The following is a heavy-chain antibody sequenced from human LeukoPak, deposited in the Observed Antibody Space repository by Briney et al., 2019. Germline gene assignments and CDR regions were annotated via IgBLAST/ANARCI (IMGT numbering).Heavy chain of an antibody. J-gene: IGHJ3*02. CDR3: ARAPRVTMIIVTPGAFDM. Sequence: SETLSLTCTVSGGSISNYYWAWIRQPAGQGLEWIGRLYVGRNTDHNPSLKSRVTISVDTSKTRVSLRLSSVTAADTAMYYCARAPRVTMIIVTPGAFDMWGQGTMVTVSS. CDR1: GGSISNYY. V-gene: IGHV4-4*07. CDR2: LYVGRNT. D-gene: IGHD3-22*01.